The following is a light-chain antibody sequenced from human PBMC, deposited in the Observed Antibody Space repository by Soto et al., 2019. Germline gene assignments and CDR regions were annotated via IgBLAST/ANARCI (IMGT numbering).Light chain of an antibody. CDR2: AAS. Sequence: AIHMTQSPSSLSAAVGDRVTITCRASQGIRDDLAWYQQKPGNAPKLLIYAASNLQSGVPARFSGSGSGTDFTLTISSLQPEDFATYYCLQKYFYPFTFGPGTKVDNK. CDR3: LQKYFYPFT. J-gene: IGKJ3*01. CDR1: QGIRDD. V-gene: IGKV1-6*01.